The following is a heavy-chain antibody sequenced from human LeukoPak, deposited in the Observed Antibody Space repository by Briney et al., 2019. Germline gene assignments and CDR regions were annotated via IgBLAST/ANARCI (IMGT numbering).Heavy chain of an antibody. Sequence: SETLSLTCTVSGYSISSGYYWGWIRQPPGKGLEWIGSIYHSGSTYYNPSLKSRVTISVDTSKNQFSLKLSSVTAADTAVYYCARAFSYYDYVWGSYRAGSDAFDIWGQGTMVTVSS. V-gene: IGHV4-38-2*02. CDR2: IYHSGST. D-gene: IGHD3-16*02. CDR1: GYSISSGYY. J-gene: IGHJ3*02. CDR3: ARAFSYYDYVWGSYRAGSDAFDI.